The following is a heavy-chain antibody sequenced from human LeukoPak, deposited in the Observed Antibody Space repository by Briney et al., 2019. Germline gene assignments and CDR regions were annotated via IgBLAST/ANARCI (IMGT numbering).Heavy chain of an antibody. V-gene: IGHV1-69*13. CDR1: VGTFSSYA. CDR3: SSTIDYGDYLDWFDP. D-gene: IGHD4-17*01. J-gene: IGHJ5*02. Sequence: SVKVSCKASVGTFSSYATSWVRQAPGEGLEWMGGIIPIFGTANYAQKFQGRAPITADESTSTAYIERTSLRSTDPPVISLSSTIDYGDYLDWFDPWGQGTLVTVSS. CDR2: IIPIFGTA.